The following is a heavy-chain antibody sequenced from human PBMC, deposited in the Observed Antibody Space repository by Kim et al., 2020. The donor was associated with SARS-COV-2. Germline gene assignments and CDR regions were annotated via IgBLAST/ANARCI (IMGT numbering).Heavy chain of an antibody. CDR1: GFTFSSYV. CDR3: AKDPTSTY. D-gene: IGHD3-3*02. Sequence: GGSLRLSCAASGFTFSSYVMSWVRQAPGKGLEWVSTITGSGGSTYYADSVKGRFTISRDNSKSTVYLQMNSLRADDTAVYYCAKDPTSTYWGQGTLVTVSS. V-gene: IGHV3-23*01. CDR2: ITGSGGST. J-gene: IGHJ4*02.